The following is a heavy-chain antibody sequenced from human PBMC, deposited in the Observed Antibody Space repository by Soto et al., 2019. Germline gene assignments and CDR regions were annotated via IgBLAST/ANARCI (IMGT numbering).Heavy chain of an antibody. CDR1: GFTFTSSA. CDR2: IVVGSGNT. J-gene: IGHJ5*02. Sequence: SVKVSCKASGFTFTSSAMQWVRQARGQRLEWIGWIVVGSGNTNYAQKFQERVTITRDMSTSTAYMELSSLRSEDTAVYYCAAALGGRYFDWYLPWGQGTLVTVSS. V-gene: IGHV1-58*02. D-gene: IGHD3-9*01. CDR3: AAALGGRYFDWYLP.